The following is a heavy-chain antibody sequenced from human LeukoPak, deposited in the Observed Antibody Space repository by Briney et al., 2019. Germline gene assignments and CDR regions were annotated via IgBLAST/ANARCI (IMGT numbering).Heavy chain of an antibody. J-gene: IGHJ6*02. CDR3: AIGSSYYYYGMDV. Sequence: ASVKVSCKASGYTFTSYGISWVRQAPGQGLEGMGWISAYNGNTNYAQKSQGRVTITADESTSTAYMELSSLRSEDTAVYYCAIGSSYYYYGMDVWGQGTTVTVSS. CDR1: GYTFTSYG. V-gene: IGHV1-18*01. D-gene: IGHD1-26*01. CDR2: ISAYNGNT.